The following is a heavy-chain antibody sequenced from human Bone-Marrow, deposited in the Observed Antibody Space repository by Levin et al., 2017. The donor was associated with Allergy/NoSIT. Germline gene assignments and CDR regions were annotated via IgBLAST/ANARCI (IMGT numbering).Heavy chain of an antibody. CDR3: ARVGGPQLRFFDWLGWFDP. D-gene: IGHD3-9*01. CDR1: GFTFTSYG. J-gene: IGHJ5*02. Sequence: GASVKVSCKASGFTFTSYGFTWVRQAPGQGLEWMGWISAHNGNTNYAQNLQGRVTMTTDTSTSTAYMELRSLISDDTAVYYCARVGGPQLRFFDWLGWFDPWGQGTLVTVSS. V-gene: IGHV1-18*04. CDR2: ISAHNGNT.